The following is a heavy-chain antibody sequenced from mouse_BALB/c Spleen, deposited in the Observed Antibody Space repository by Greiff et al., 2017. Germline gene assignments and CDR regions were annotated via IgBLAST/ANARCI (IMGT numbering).Heavy chain of an antibody. CDR2: ISTYYGDA. CDR1: GYTFTDYA. V-gene: IGHV1S137*01. J-gene: IGHJ1*01. Sequence: QVQLKQSGAELVRPGVSVKISCKGSGYTFTDYAMHWVKQSHAKSLEWIGVISTYYGDASYNQKFKGKATMTVDKSSSTAYMELARLTSEDSAIYYCARQSYYGSSYWYFDVWGAGTTVTVSS. CDR3: ARQSYYGSSYWYFDV. D-gene: IGHD1-1*01.